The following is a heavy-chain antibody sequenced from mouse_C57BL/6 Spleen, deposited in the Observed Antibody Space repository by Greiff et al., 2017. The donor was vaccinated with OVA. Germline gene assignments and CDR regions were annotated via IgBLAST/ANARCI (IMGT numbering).Heavy chain of an antibody. V-gene: IGHV8-8*01. CDR1: GFSLSTFGMG. D-gene: IGHD1-1*01. J-gene: IGHJ4*01. CDR2: IWWDDDK. CDR3: ARFITTVVAPYAMDY. Sequence: QVTLKESGPGILQPSQTLSLTCSFSGFSLSTFGMGVGWIRQPSGKGLEWLAHIWWDDDKYYNPALKSRLTISKDTSKNQVFLKIANVDTADTATYYCARFITTVVAPYAMDYWGQGTSVTVSS.